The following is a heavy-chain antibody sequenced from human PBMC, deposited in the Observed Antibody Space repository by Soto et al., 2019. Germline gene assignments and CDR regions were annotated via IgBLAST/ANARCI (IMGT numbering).Heavy chain of an antibody. J-gene: IGHJ5*02. CDR3: ARHHGPTTSENWFDP. CDR2: ISTYSGXX. V-gene: IGHV1-18*01. CDR1: GYTFFTYD. Sequence: ASVKVSCKASGYTFFTYDISWVRQAPGQGLEWMGWISTYSGXXXXXXXXXXXXTMTTDTSTTTAYLELRSLRSDDTAVYYCARHHGPTTSENWFDPWGQGTLVTVSS. D-gene: IGHD5-12*01.